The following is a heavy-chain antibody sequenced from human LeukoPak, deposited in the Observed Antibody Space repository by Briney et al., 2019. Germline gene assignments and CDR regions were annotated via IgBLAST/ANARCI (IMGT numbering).Heavy chain of an antibody. D-gene: IGHD3-22*01. Sequence: GGSLRLSCAASGFTFSSYAMSWVRQAPGKGLEWVSAISGSGGSTYYADSVKGRFTIPRDNSKNTLYLQMNSLRAEDTAVYYCAKDDYYDSSGYNYFDYWGQGTLVTVSS. CDR2: ISGSGGST. V-gene: IGHV3-23*01. CDR3: AKDDYYDSSGYNYFDY. CDR1: GFTFSSYA. J-gene: IGHJ4*02.